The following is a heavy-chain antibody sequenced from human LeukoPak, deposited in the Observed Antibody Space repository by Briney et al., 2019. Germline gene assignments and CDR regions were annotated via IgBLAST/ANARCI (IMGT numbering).Heavy chain of an antibody. Sequence: GPLRLSCAASGFTFSSYAMHWVRQAPGKGLEYVSAISSNGGSTYYANSVKGRFTISRDNPKNTLYLQMNSLRAEDTAVYYCAKDRNLGGGVISYYFDYWGQGTLVTVSS. J-gene: IGHJ4*02. D-gene: IGHD3-16*02. CDR1: GFTFSSYA. V-gene: IGHV3-64*01. CDR3: AKDRNLGGGVISYYFDY. CDR2: ISSNGGST.